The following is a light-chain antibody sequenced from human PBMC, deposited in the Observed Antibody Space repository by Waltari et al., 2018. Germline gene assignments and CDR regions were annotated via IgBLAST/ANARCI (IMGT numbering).Light chain of an antibody. Sequence: TCRAGQDISKSLAWYQQKPGKAPKLLIYAASSLQGGVPSRFSGSGSGTDLALTISSLQPEDSATYYCQQLETYPITFGQGTRLEIK. V-gene: IGKV1-9*01. CDR1: QDISKS. CDR3: QQLETYPIT. J-gene: IGKJ5*01. CDR2: AAS.